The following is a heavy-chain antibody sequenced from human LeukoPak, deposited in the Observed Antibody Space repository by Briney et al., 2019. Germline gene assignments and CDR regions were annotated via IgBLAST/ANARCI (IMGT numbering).Heavy chain of an antibody. CDR1: GGSFSGYY. V-gene: IGHV4-34*01. CDR3: ARAGTYDYVWGSYRYTGVFDY. CDR2: INHSGST. Sequence: SETLSLTCAVCGGSFSGYYWSWIRQPPGKGLEWIGEINHSGSTNYNPSLKSRVTISVDTSKNQFSLKLSSVTAADTAVYYCARAGTYDYVWGSYRYTGVFDYWGQGTLVTVSS. D-gene: IGHD3-16*02. J-gene: IGHJ4*02.